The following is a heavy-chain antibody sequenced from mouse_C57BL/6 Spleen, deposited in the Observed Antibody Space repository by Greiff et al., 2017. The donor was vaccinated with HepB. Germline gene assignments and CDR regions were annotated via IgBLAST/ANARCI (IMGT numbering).Heavy chain of an antibody. J-gene: IGHJ1*03. CDR2: INYDGSST. CDR3: ARVGDYYGSSPLWYFDV. D-gene: IGHD1-1*01. CDR1: GFTFSDYY. V-gene: IGHV5-16*01. Sequence: EVQVVESEGGLVQPGSSMKLSCTASGFTFSDYYMAWVRQVPEKGLEWVANINYDGSSTYYLDSLKSRFIISRDNAKNILYLQMSSLKSEDTATYYCARVGDYYGSSPLWYFDVWGTGTTVTVSS.